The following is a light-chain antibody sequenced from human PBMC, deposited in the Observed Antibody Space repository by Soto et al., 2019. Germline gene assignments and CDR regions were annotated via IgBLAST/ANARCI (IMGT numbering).Light chain of an antibody. J-gene: IGKJ4*01. Sequence: EIVLTQSPGILSLPPGERATLSCRASQSVSSNYLAWYQQKPGQAPRLLIYGASSRATGIPDRFSGSGSGTDFSLTIRRLEPEDFAVYYCHQYGSSLLTFGGGTKVELK. CDR2: GAS. CDR1: QSVSSNY. CDR3: HQYGSSLLT. V-gene: IGKV3-20*01.